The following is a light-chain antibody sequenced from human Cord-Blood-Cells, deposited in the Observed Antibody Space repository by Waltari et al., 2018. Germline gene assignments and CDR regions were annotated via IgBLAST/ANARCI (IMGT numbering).Light chain of an antibody. CDR1: QSISSY. Sequence: DIQLTQSPSSLSASVGDRVTITCRASQSISSYLNWYQQKPGKAPKLLIYAASSLQSGVPSGFSGSGSGTDFTLTISSLQPEDFATYYCQQCYSTPYTFGQGTKLEIK. J-gene: IGKJ2*01. CDR2: AAS. CDR3: QQCYSTPYT. V-gene: IGKV1-39*01.